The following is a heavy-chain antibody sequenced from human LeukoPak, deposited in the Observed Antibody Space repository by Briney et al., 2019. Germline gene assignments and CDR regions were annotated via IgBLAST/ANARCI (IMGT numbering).Heavy chain of an antibody. V-gene: IGHV1-8*03. D-gene: IGHD1-1*01. CDR3: ARVYVWNDRYFDY. CDR2: MNPNSGNT. J-gene: IGHJ4*02. CDR1: GYTFTNYD. Sequence: GASVKVSCKASGYTFTNYDINWVRQATGQGLEWMGWMNPNSGNTGYAQKFQGRVTITRNTSISTAYMELSSLRSEDTAVYYCARVYVWNDRYFDYWGQGTLVTVSS.